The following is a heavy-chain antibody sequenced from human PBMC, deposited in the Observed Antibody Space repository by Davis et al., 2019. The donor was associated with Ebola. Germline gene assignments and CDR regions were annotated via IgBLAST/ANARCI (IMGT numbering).Heavy chain of an antibody. Sequence: GGSLRLSCAASGFTFGDFAMHWVRQAPGTGLEWVSGISWNSGNIGYADSVRGRFTISRDNAKNSLYLQMNSLRAEDTALYYCATMDSNGDYWGQGTLVTVSS. CDR1: GFTFGDFA. J-gene: IGHJ4*02. CDR2: ISWNSGNI. V-gene: IGHV3-9*01. D-gene: IGHD1-1*01. CDR3: ATMDSNGDY.